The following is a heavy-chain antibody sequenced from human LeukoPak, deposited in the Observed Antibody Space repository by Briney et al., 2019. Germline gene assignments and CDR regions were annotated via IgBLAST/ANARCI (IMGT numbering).Heavy chain of an antibody. CDR3: ARAPQIAVAVHDAFDI. V-gene: IGHV1-46*01. Sequence: GASVKVSCKASGYTFTSYYMHWVRQAPGQGLEWMGIINPSGGSTSYAQKFQGRVTMTRDMSTSTVYMELSSLRSEDTAVYYCARAPQIAVAVHDAFDIWGQGTMVTVSS. CDR2: INPSGGST. CDR1: GYTFTSYY. D-gene: IGHD6-19*01. J-gene: IGHJ3*02.